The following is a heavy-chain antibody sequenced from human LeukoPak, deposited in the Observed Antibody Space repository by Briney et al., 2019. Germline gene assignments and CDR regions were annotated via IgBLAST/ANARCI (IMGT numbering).Heavy chain of an antibody. D-gene: IGHD1-20*01. V-gene: IGHV3-20*04. Sequence: RSGGSLRLSCEGSGFTFGDYGMSWVRQAPGKGPEWVAGISWNSDSTGYPDSVKGRFTISRDNAKNSLYLQMNSLRVEDTALYYCARGRRGITGTEWFDPWGQGTLVTVSS. CDR2: ISWNSDST. CDR1: GFTFGDYG. CDR3: ARGRRGITGTEWFDP. J-gene: IGHJ5*02.